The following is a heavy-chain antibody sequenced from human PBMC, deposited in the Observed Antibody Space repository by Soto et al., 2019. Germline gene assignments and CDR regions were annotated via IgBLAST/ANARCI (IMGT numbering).Heavy chain of an antibody. CDR2: VNPSGGHT. D-gene: IGHD2-21*02. Sequence: VQLVQSGAEVKKPGASVKVSCKASGDTFTDYYIHWVRQAPGQGLEWMGTVNPSGGHTTYAQHCLGRMTMTRDTSTSTLYMELTSLTAEDTAVYYCAGGGHVVVVTAALDYWGQGTLVTVSS. CDR1: GDTFTDYY. V-gene: IGHV1-46*01. CDR3: AGGGHVVVVTAALDY. J-gene: IGHJ4*02.